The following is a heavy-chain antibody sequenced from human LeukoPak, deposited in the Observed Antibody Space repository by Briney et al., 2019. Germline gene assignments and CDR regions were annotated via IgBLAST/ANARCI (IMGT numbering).Heavy chain of an antibody. D-gene: IGHD3-22*01. CDR2: IYYSGST. V-gene: IGHV4-59*01. CDR3: ARARRDSSGYYYFDY. Sequence: PSETLSLTCTVSGGSISSYYWSWIRQPPGKGLEWIGYIYYSGSTNYNPSLKSRVTISVDTSKNQFSLKLSSVTAADTAVYYCARARRDSSGYYYFDYWGQGTLVTVSS. CDR1: GGSISSYY. J-gene: IGHJ4*02.